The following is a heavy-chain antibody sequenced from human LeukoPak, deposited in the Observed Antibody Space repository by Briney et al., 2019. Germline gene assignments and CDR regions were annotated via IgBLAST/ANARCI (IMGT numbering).Heavy chain of an antibody. CDR2: IIPILGIA. CDR1: GGTFSSYA. D-gene: IGHD2-21*02. Sequence: SVKVSCKASGGTFSSYAISWVRQAPGQGPEWMGRIIPILGIANYAQKFQGRVTITADKSTSTAYMELSSLRSEDTAVYYCASSDVVVTAIQGGWFDPWGQGTLVTVSS. J-gene: IGHJ5*02. V-gene: IGHV1-69*04. CDR3: ASSDVVVTAIQGGWFDP.